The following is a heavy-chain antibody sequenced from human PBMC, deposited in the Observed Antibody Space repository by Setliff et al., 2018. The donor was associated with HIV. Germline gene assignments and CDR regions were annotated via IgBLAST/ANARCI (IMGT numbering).Heavy chain of an antibody. J-gene: IGHJ5*02. Sequence: GGSLRLSCGASGFNFMNYGMNWVRQTPEKGLEWVAYLSHTSSTYYADSVKGRFTISRDNSKNTLYLQMNSLRPEDTAVYYCVTDWFDPWGQGTLVTVSS. CDR1: GFNFMNYG. D-gene: IGHD3-16*01. V-gene: IGHV3-48*01. CDR2: LSHTSST. CDR3: VTDWFDP.